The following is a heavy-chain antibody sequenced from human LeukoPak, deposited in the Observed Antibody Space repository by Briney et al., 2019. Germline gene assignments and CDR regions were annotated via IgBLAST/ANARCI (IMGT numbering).Heavy chain of an antibody. V-gene: IGHV4-59*08. CDR1: GGSISSSY. CDR3: ARRSGSGSLNYFDY. Sequence: SETLSLTCTVSGGSISSSYWSWIRQPPGKGLEWIGYIIYSGSTSSNPSLKSRVTISIDTSKNQFSLKLSSVTAADTAVYYYARRSGSGSLNYFDYWGQGTLVTVSS. D-gene: IGHD3-10*01. CDR2: IIYSGST. J-gene: IGHJ4*02.